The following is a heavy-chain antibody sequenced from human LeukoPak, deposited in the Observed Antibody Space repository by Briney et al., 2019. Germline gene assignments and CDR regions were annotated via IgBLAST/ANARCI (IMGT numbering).Heavy chain of an antibody. CDR2: FYVGGAT. Sequence: PGGSLRLSCAVSGFSVTNNYMSWVRQAPGKGLEWVSVFYVGGATYYADSVKGRFTISRDNAKNSLYLQVNSLRTDDTAVYYCVRTNAMDVWGQGTTVTVSS. CDR1: GFSVTNNY. V-gene: IGHV3-53*01. J-gene: IGHJ6*02. CDR3: VRTNAMDV.